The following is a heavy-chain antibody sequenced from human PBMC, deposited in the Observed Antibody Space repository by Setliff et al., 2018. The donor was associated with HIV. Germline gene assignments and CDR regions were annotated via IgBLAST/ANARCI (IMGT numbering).Heavy chain of an antibody. V-gene: IGHV4-38-2*02. Sequence: SETLSLTCTVSGYSISSVSYWGWIRQPPGKGLEWIGSIYHSGTTYYNPSLKSRVTISVDTSKNQFSLKLTSVTAADTAVYYCARDSRWLQFPYFDSWGQGTPVTVSS. CDR2: IYHSGTT. CDR3: ARDSRWLQFPYFDS. J-gene: IGHJ4*01. CDR1: GYSISSVSY. D-gene: IGHD5-12*01.